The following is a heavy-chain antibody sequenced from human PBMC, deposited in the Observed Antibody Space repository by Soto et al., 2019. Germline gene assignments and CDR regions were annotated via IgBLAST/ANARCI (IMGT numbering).Heavy chain of an antibody. CDR3: ATRQGGSYNWFDP. CDR1: GGSIIRSSYS. V-gene: IGHV4-39*01. CDR2: LYYSGNT. J-gene: IGHJ5*02. D-gene: IGHD2-15*01. Sequence: PSETLPLTCTVSGGSIIRSSYSCACIRQRPWNGLELIGTLYYSGNTYYNPSLKSRVTISVDTSKNQFSLKLSSVTAADTAVYYCATRQGGSYNWFDPWGQGTLVTVSS.